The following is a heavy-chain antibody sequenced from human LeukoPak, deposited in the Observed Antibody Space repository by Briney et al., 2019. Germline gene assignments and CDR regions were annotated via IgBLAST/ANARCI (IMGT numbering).Heavy chain of an antibody. D-gene: IGHD2-2*01. V-gene: IGHV3-23*01. Sequence: QPGGSLRLSCPSSGFTFARNAMAWVRQAPGKGLEWVSAIDGSGGTTFYADSVKGRVTISRVQSTNTVYLQMNGLGADDTAVYYCAKAHCSSTSCSRADNWGQGTLVTVSS. J-gene: IGHJ4*02. CDR2: IDGSGGTT. CDR1: GFTFARNA. CDR3: AKAHCSSTSCSRADN.